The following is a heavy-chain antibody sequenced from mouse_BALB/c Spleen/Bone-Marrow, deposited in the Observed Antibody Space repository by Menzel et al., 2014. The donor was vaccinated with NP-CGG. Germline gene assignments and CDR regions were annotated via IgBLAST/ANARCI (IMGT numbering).Heavy chain of an antibody. CDR3: ARIGYLY. CDR1: GLNIKDTY. CDR2: IDPANDNT. V-gene: IGHV14-3*02. Sequence: VQLQQSWAELVKPGASVQLSCTASGLNIKDTYMHWVKQRPEQGLEWIGRIDPANDNTKYDPKFQGKETITAGTSSNTAYLQLSSQTAEDTVVYYCARIGYLYWGQGTLVTVSA. D-gene: IGHD2-2*01. J-gene: IGHJ3*01.